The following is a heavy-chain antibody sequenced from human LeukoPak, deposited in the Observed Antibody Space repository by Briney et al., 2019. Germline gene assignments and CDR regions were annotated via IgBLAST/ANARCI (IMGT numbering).Heavy chain of an antibody. D-gene: IGHD5-12*01. J-gene: IGHJ5*02. CDR1: GGTFSSYA. V-gene: IGHV1-69*13. CDR3: ARGSVVATIDPSYHSSGWFDP. CDR2: IIPIFGTA. Sequence: SVKVSCKASGGTFSSYAISWVRQAPGQGLEWMGGIIPIFGTANYAQKFQGRVTITADESTSTAYMELSSLRSEDTAVYYCARGSVVATIDPSYHSSGWFDPWGRGTLVTVSS.